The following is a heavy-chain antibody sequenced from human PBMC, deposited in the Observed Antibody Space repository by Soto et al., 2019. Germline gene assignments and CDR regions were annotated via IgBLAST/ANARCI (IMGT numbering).Heavy chain of an antibody. CDR2: ISGGSSVT. CDR3: AKVLSKNYYYPFDF. J-gene: IGHJ4*02. D-gene: IGHD3-10*01. V-gene: IGHV3-23*01. Sequence: GGSLRLSCTASGFTFSDYAMAWVRQAPGKGLEWVSTISGGSSVTYYGDSVKGRFTISRDNAKKTLFLQLNRLSAEDTATYYCAKVLSKNYYYPFDFWGQGTKVTVSS. CDR1: GFTFSDYA.